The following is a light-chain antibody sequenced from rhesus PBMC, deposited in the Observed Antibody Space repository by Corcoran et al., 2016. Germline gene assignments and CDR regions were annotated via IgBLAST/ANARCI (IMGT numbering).Light chain of an antibody. CDR3: QKYNDWPPT. J-gene: IGKJ1*01. Sequence: ETVMTQSPATLSVSPGERATLSCRASQSVGRTLAWYQQKPGPAPRLLIYFASPRATGIPDRFSGFGSGTEFTLTISSLEPGDVGVYYCQKYNDWPPTFGQGTKVEIK. V-gene: IGKV3-42*02. CDR2: FAS. CDR1: QSVGRT.